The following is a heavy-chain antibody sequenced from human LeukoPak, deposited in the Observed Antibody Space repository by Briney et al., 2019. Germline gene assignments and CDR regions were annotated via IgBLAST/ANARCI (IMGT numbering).Heavy chain of an antibody. CDR2: ISGSGGST. D-gene: IGHD3-10*01. CDR3: AKGRGVGNTGYLDV. V-gene: IGHV3-23*01. Sequence: PGGSLRLSCAASGFTFSSYGMSWVRQAPGKGLEWVSAISGSGGSTYYADSVKGRFTISRDNSKSTLSLQMNSLRAEDTATYYCAKGRGVGNTGYLDVWGRGTPLTVSS. J-gene: IGHJ2*01. CDR1: GFTFSSYG.